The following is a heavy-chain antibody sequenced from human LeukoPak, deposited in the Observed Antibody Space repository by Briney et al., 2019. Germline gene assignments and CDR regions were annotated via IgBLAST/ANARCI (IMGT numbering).Heavy chain of an antibody. V-gene: IGHV3-53*01. D-gene: IGHD3-22*01. J-gene: IGHJ4*02. CDR1: GFTVSNNY. CDR2: IYSGGST. CDR3: AREGDEDYYDSSGFDY. Sequence: GGSLRLSCVVSGFTVSNNYMSWVRQAPRKGLEWVSLIYSGGSTYYADSVKGRFTISRDNSKNTVYLQMNSLRAEDTAMYYCAREGDEDYYDSSGFDYWGQGTLVTVSS.